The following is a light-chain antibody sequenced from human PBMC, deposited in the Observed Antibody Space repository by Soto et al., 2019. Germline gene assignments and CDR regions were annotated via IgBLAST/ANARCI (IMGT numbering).Light chain of an antibody. CDR3: QQYSSSPRT. Sequence: EIVLTQSPGTLSLSPGERATLSCMASQSVRSNLAWYQQKPGQAPRLLIYDASNRATGVPDRFSGSGSGTDFSLTISRLEPEDFAVYHCQQYSSSPRTFGQGTRLEIK. CDR1: QSVRSN. V-gene: IGKV3-20*01. CDR2: DAS. J-gene: IGKJ5*01.